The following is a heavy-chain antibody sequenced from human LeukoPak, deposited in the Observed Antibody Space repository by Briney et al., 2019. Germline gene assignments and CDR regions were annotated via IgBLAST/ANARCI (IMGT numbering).Heavy chain of an antibody. J-gene: IGHJ2*01. Sequence: ASVKVSCKASGYTFTSYGISWVRQAPGQGLEWMGWISAYNGNTNYAQKLQGRVTMTTDTSTSTAYMELRSLRSDDTAVYYCARTDYDILTGYYTPWGYFDLWGRGTLVTVSS. CDR1: GYTFTSYG. CDR2: ISAYNGNT. V-gene: IGHV1-18*01. D-gene: IGHD3-9*01. CDR3: ARTDYDILTGYYTPWGYFDL.